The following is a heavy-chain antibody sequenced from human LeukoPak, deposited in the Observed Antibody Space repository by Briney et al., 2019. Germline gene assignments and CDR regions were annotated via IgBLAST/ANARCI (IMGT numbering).Heavy chain of an antibody. D-gene: IGHD6-13*01. J-gene: IGHJ6*02. CDR2: IWYDGSNK. CDR1: GFTFSSYG. Sequence: GGSLRLSCAASGFTFSSYGMHWVRQAPGKGLEWVAVIWYDGSNKYYADSVKGRFTISRDNSKNTLYLQMNSLRAEDTAVYYCAREQQLVRYYYYYGMDVWGQGTTVTVSS. CDR3: AREQQLVRYYYYYGMDV. V-gene: IGHV3-33*01.